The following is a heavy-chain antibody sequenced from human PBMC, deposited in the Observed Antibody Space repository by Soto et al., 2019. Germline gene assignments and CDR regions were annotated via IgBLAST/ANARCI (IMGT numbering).Heavy chain of an antibody. D-gene: IGHD3-22*01. CDR1: GYTFTGYY. CDR2: INPNSGGT. Sequence: DSVKVSCKASGYTFTGYYMHWVRQAPGQGLEWMGWINPNSGGTNYAQKFQGWVTMTRDTSISTAYMELSRLRSDDTAVYYCARVGGVVVNHDAFDIWGKGTRVTVSS. V-gene: IGHV1-2*04. CDR3: ARVGGVVVNHDAFDI. J-gene: IGHJ3*02.